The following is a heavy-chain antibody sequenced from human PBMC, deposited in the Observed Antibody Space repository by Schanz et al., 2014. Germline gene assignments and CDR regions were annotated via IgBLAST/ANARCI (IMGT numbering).Heavy chain of an antibody. J-gene: IGHJ3*02. CDR2: ISPTGSST. D-gene: IGHD3-10*01. CDR3: AREQYYFGSGNPFDI. CDR1: GFTFTTYA. Sequence: DVQLLESGGGLVQPGESLRLSCAASGFTFTTYAMTWVRQAPGKGLEWVSNISPTGSSTYYADSVKGRFTISRDNSKNTLYLQMNSLRAEDTAVYYCAREQYYFGSGNPFDIWGQGTMVTVSS. V-gene: IGHV3-23*01.